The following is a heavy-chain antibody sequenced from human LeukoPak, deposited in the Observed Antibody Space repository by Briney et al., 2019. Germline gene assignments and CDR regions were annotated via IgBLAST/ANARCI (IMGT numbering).Heavy chain of an antibody. D-gene: IGHD6-13*01. V-gene: IGHV1-69*05. CDR3: ARGVAAAGRGNWFDP. CDR2: IIPIFGTA. Sequence: ASVKVSCKASGGTFSSYAISWVRQAPGQGLEWMGRIIPIFGTANYAQKFQGRVTITTDESTSTAYMELSSLRSDDTAVYYCARGVAAAGRGNWFDPWGQGTLVTVSS. CDR1: GGTFSSYA. J-gene: IGHJ5*02.